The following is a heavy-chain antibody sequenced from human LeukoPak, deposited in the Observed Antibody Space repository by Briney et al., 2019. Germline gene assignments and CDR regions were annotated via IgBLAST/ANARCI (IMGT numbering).Heavy chain of an antibody. CDR1: GGTFSSYA. J-gene: IGHJ4*02. CDR2: IIPIFGTA. Sequence: SVKVSCKASGGTFSSYAISWVRQAPGQGLEWMGGIIPIFGTANYAQKFQGRVTITADESTSTAYMELSSLRSEDTAVYYCARDGDPNTATLDYWGQGTLVTVSS. V-gene: IGHV1-69*13. CDR3: ARDGDPNTATLDY. D-gene: IGHD5-18*01.